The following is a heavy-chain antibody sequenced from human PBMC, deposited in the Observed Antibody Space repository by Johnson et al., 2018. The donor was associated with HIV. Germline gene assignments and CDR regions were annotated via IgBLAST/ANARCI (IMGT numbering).Heavy chain of an antibody. Sequence: VQLVESGGGVVQPGRSLRLSCAASGFTVSSNYMSWVRQAPGKGLEWVSVIYSGGSTYYADSVKGRFTISRDNSKNTLYLQMNSLKTEDTAVYYCTTDPLAVAPYGDDAFDIWGQGTMVTVS. D-gene: IGHD6-19*01. V-gene: IGHV3-66*01. CDR3: TTDPLAVAPYGDDAFDI. CDR2: IYSGGST. CDR1: GFTVSSNY. J-gene: IGHJ3*02.